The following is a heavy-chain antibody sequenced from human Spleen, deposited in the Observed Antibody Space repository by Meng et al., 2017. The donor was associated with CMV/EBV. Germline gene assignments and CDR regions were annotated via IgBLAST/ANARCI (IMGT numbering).Heavy chain of an antibody. CDR2: IYNSGST. Sequence: GSLRLSCTVSGGSISSSSDYWGWIRQPPGKGLEWIGSIYNSGSTYYNLSLKSRVTISVDTSKNQFSLKLSSVTAADTAVYYCARQNIAVAPFDYWGQGTLVTVSS. CDR1: GGSISSSSDY. V-gene: IGHV4-39*01. CDR3: ARQNIAVAPFDY. D-gene: IGHD6-19*01. J-gene: IGHJ4*02.